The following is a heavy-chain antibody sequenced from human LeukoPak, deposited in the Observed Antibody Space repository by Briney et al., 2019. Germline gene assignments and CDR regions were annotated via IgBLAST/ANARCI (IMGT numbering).Heavy chain of an antibody. D-gene: IGHD6-13*01. J-gene: IGHJ5*02. CDR2: ISSSSSYI. V-gene: IGHV3-21*01. CDR3: ARDPLGGAAAGTS. CDR1: GGSFSGYY. Sequence: KPSETLSLTCAVYGGSFSGYYWSWVRQAPGKGLEWVSSISSSSSYIYYADSVKGRFTISRDNAKNSLYLQMNSLRAEDTAVYYCARDPLGGAAAGTSWGQGTLATVSS.